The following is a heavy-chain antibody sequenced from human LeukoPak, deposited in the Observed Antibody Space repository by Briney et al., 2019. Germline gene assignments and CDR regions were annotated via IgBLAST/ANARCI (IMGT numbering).Heavy chain of an antibody. V-gene: IGHV4-59*08. CDR3: ARHGVTRWYFDL. CDR1: GGSISSYY. CDR2: TYHSGTT. J-gene: IGHJ2*01. Sequence: SESLSLTCTVSGGSISSYYWSWIRQPPGKGLECIGYTYHSGTTNYDSSLKSRVTMSLDTSRSQLSLNLTSVTAADTAVYYCARHGVTRWYFDLWGRGTLVTVSS. D-gene: IGHD2-8*01.